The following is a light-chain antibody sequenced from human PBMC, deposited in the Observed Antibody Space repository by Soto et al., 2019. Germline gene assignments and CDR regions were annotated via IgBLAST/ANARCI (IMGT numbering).Light chain of an antibody. J-gene: IGKJ4*01. CDR3: QQYYSNPELT. V-gene: IGKV4-1*01. Sequence: IVMTQSPDSLAVSLGERATIKCKSSQSLLYTSNNKNYLAWFQQKPGQPPKLLIYWASTRESGVPDRFSGSGSGTDFALTISSLQAEDVAVYYCQQYYSNPELTFGGGTKVDIK. CDR2: WAS. CDR1: QSLLYTSNNKNY.